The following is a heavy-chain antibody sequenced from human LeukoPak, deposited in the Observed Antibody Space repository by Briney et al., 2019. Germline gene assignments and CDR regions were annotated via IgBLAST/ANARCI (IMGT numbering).Heavy chain of an antibody. J-gene: IGHJ4*02. CDR2: IQSGGGT. V-gene: IGHV3-66*02. CDR1: GFTVSSTY. Sequence: SGGSLRLSCAASGFTVSSTYMSWVRQAPGKGLEWVSVIQSGGGTCYADSVKGRFTISRDNSRNTLDLQMDSLRAEDTAVYYCARDVIWGQGTLVTVSS. D-gene: IGHD3-10*01. CDR3: ARDVI.